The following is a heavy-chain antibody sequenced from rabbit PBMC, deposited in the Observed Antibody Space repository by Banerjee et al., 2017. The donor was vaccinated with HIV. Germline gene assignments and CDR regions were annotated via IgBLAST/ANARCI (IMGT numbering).Heavy chain of an antibody. CDR2: INTGSGSA. V-gene: IGHV1S45*01. CDR1: GFSFSSGGD. D-gene: IGHD6-1*01. Sequence: QEQLVESGGDLVKPGASLTLTCTASGFSFSSGGDMCWVRQAPGKGLEWIGYINTGSGSAYYASWAKGRFTISKTSSTTVTLQMTSLTAADTATYFCAKKLDVGYVELWGPGTLVTVS. J-gene: IGHJ6*01. CDR3: AKKLDVGYVEL.